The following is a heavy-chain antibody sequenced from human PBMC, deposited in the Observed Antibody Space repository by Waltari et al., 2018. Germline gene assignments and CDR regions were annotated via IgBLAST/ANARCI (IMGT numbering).Heavy chain of an antibody. D-gene: IGHD3-10*01. CDR2: DNPNSGGT. CDR1: GYTFTGYY. Sequence: QVQLVQSGAEVKKPEASVKVSCKASGYTFTGYYMHWVRPAPGQGLEGMGGDNPNSGGTNDAQEVQGRVTMTRDTSFSTAYMELSRLRSDDTAVYYCARAGGLLLYYFDYWGQGTLVTVSS. CDR3: ARAGGLLLYYFDY. V-gene: IGHV1-2*02. J-gene: IGHJ4*02.